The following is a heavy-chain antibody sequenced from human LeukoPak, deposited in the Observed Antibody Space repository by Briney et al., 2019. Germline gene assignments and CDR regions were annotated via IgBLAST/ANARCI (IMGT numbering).Heavy chain of an antibody. J-gene: IGHJ5*01. Sequence: ASVKVSCKASGYSFTSHDINWVRQATGQGLEWMGWMKPNNGKTGYAQKFQGRVTMTSDTSISTAYMELSSLKSEDTAVYYCVGWADTPFDCWGQGTLVTVSS. D-gene: IGHD5-18*01. V-gene: IGHV1-8*01. CDR3: VGWADTPFDC. CDR2: MKPNNGKT. CDR1: GYSFTSHD.